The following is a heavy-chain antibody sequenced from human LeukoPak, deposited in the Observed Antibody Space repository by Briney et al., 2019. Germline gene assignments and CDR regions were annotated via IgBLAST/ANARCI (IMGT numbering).Heavy chain of an antibody. D-gene: IGHD3-22*01. J-gene: IGHJ4*02. CDR1: GYTFPGYY. CDR3: ATVEENYYDSSGYYYVGPSRY. V-gene: IGHV1-2*02. CDR2: INPNSGGT. Sequence: GASVKVSCKASGYTFPGYYMHWVRQAPGQGLEWMGWINPNSGGTNYAQKFQGRVTMTRDTSISTAYMELSRLRSDDTAVYYCATVEENYYDSSGYYYVGPSRYLGQGTLVTVSS.